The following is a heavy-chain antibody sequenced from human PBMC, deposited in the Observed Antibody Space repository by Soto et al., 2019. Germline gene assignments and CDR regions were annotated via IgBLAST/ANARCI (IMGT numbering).Heavy chain of an antibody. CDR3: AKLSSVTMIVDVITGRSFDY. V-gene: IGHV3-23*01. Sequence: QLLESGGGLVQPGGSLRLSCAVSGFTFSSYAMSWVRQAPGKGLEWISVISGSGKGTNYADSVKGRFTTSRDNSKNTLYLQMSGLRAEDTAIYYCAKLSSVTMIVDVITGRSFDYWGQGTLVTVSS. J-gene: IGHJ4*02. D-gene: IGHD3-22*01. CDR1: GFTFSSYA. CDR2: ISGSGKGT.